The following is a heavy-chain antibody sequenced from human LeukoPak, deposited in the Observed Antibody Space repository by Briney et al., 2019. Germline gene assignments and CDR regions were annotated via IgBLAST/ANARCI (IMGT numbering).Heavy chain of an antibody. D-gene: IGHD6-19*01. CDR2: ISNNGGYT. CDR3: AGAVAWGRFDY. V-gene: IGHV3-23*01. J-gene: IGHJ4*02. CDR1: GFTFSSSA. Sequence: GGSLRLSCAASGFTFSSSAMSWVRQAPGKGLEWVSAISNNGGYTYYADSVQGRFTISRDNSKNTLYLQMNSLRAEDTAVYYCAGAVAWGRFDYWGQGTLVTVSS.